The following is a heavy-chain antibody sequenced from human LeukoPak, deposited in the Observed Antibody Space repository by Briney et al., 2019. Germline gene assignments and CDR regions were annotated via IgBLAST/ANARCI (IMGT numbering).Heavy chain of an antibody. CDR1: GSSFSNYA. V-gene: IGHV3-23*01. CDR3: VKDFVVVPGLVNYFDY. Sequence: GGSLRLSCAASGSSFSNYAMSWVRQGPGKGLEWVSAIGGSIGSTFYTDSVKGRFTISRDNSKNTLSLQMNSLRVEDTAVYYCVKDFVVVPGLVNYFDYWGQGTPVTVSS. J-gene: IGHJ4*02. D-gene: IGHD2-2*01. CDR2: IGGSIGST.